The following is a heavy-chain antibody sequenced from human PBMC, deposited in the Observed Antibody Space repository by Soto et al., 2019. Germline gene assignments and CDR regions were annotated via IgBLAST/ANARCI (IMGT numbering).Heavy chain of an antibody. CDR2: LGAADDP. V-gene: IGHV3-13*05. CDR1: GFSFRDYD. J-gene: IGHJ6*02. CDR3: ARAYLGRLPRRADYYYAMDV. D-gene: IGHD1-26*01. Sequence: EVQLVESGGGSVQPGESLRLSCAASGFSFRDYDMHWVRQRKGKGLEWESGLGAADDPYYIGSVKGRFSVSRDNAQNSLFLQMNNLRVDDTAVYFCARAYLGRLPRRADYYYAMDVWGRGTTVTVSS.